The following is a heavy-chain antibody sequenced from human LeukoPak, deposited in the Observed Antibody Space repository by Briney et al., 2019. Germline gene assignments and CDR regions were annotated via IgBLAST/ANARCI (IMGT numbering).Heavy chain of an antibody. V-gene: IGHV1-69*13. CDR3: ARQYYYDSSGYYQFDP. D-gene: IGHD3-22*01. CDR1: GGTFSSYA. CDR2: IIPIFGTA. Sequence: ASVEVSCKASGGTFSSYAISWVRQAPGQGLEWMGGIIPIFGTANYAQKFQGRVTITADESTSTAYMELSSLRSEDTAVYYCARQYYYDSSGYYQFDPWGQGTLVTVSS. J-gene: IGHJ5*02.